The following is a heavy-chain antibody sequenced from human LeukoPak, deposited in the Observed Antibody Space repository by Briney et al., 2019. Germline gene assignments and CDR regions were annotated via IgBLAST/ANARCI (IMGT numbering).Heavy chain of an antibody. V-gene: IGHV1-2*02. J-gene: IGHJ3*02. Sequence: ASVKVSCKASGYTFTDYYMHWVRQAPGQGLEWMGFINPTTGGTNYAQRFQGRVTMTRDTSISTTYMELNRLKSDDTAVYYCARVGIAAAAPRAFDIWGQGTMVTVSS. CDR3: ARVGIAAAAPRAFDI. CDR1: GYTFTDYY. CDR2: INPTTGGT. D-gene: IGHD6-13*01.